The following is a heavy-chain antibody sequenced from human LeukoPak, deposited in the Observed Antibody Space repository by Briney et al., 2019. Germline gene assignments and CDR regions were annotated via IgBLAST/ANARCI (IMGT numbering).Heavy chain of an antibody. CDR1: GFTFSSYG. J-gene: IGHJ6*02. CDR2: ISYDGSNK. Sequence: PGGSLRLSCAASGFTFSSYGMHWVRQAPGKGLEWVAVISYDGSNKYYADSVKGRFIISRDNSKNTLYLQMNSLRAGDTAVYYCAKDDDVLLWFGELISLYGMDVWGQGTTVTVSS. CDR3: AKDDDVLLWFGELISLYGMDV. D-gene: IGHD3-10*01. V-gene: IGHV3-30*18.